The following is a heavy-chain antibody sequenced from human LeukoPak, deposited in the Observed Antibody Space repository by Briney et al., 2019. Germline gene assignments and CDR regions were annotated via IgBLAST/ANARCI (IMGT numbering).Heavy chain of an antibody. V-gene: IGHV4-59*01. Sequence: SETLSLTCTVSGGSISSYYWSWIRQPPGKGLEWIGYIYYSGSTNYNPSLKSRVTISIDTSKKQFSLKLSSVTAADTAVYYCARDEDGFDPWGQGTLVTVSS. CDR3: ARDEDGFDP. J-gene: IGHJ5*02. CDR2: IYYSGST. CDR1: GGSISSYY.